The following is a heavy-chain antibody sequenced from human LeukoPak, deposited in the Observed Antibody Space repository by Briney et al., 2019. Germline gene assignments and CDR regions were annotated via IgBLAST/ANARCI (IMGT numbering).Heavy chain of an antibody. CDR1: GGSFSGYY. J-gene: IGHJ4*02. V-gene: IGHV4-34*01. CDR3: ARGEYDSSGWSYYSDY. CDR2: INHSGST. Sequence: KPSETLSLTCAVYGGSFSGYYWSWIRQPPGKGLEWIGEINHSGSTNYNPSLKSRVTISVDTSKNQFSLKLSSVTAADTAVYYCARGEYDSSGWSYYSDYWGQGTLVTVSS. D-gene: IGHD6-19*01.